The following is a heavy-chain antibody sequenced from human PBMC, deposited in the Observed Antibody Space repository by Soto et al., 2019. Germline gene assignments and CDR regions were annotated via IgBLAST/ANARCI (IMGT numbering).Heavy chain of an antibody. CDR1: GYTFTSYY. CDR3: ARDAVNSGFRSYYYYYYRMDV. V-gene: IGHV1-46*01. D-gene: IGHD3-16*02. J-gene: IGHJ6*02. Sequence: GASVKVSCKASGYTFTSYYMHWVRQAPGQGLEWMGIINPSGGSTSYAQKFQGRVTMTRDASTSTVYMELSSLRSEDTAVYYCARDAVNSGFRSYYYYYYRMDVWGQGTTVTVSS. CDR2: INPSGGST.